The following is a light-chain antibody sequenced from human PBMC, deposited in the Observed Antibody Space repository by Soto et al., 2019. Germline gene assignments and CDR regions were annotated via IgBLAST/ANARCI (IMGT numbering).Light chain of an antibody. CDR2: TAS. V-gene: IGKV1-5*03. Sequence: DIQMTQSPSTLSASVGDRVTITCRASQSISTWLAWYQQKPGKAPKLLIYTASSLESGVPSRFSGSGSGTEFTLTISSLQPDDFATYYCQQYSSAWTFGPGTKVDIK. J-gene: IGKJ1*01. CDR3: QQYSSAWT. CDR1: QSISTW.